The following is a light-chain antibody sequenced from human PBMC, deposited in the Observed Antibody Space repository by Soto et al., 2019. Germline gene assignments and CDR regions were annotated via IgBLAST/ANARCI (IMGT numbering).Light chain of an antibody. CDR3: SSYTSSIAYV. V-gene: IGLV2-14*01. CDR2: EVS. Sequence: QSVLTQPASVSGSPGQSITISCTGTSSDVGGYNYVSWYQLHPGKAPKLMVYEVSNRPSGVSNRFSGSKSGNTASLTIPGLQAEDEADYYCSSYTSSIAYVFGTGTKVTVL. J-gene: IGLJ1*01. CDR1: SSDVGGYNY.